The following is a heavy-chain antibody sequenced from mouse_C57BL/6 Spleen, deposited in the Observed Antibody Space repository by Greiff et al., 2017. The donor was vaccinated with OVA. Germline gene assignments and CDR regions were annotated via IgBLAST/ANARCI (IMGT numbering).Heavy chain of an antibody. CDR3: ARDAGNRYFDV. Sequence: EVKLMESGGGLVQSGRSLRLSCATSGFTFSDFYMEWVRQAPGKGLEWIAASRNKANDYTTEYSASVKGRFIVSRDTSQSILYLQMNALRAEDTAIYYCARDAGNRYFDVWGTGTTVTVSS. CDR1: GFTFSDFY. J-gene: IGHJ1*03. CDR2: SRNKANDYTT. V-gene: IGHV7-1*01. D-gene: IGHD2-1*01.